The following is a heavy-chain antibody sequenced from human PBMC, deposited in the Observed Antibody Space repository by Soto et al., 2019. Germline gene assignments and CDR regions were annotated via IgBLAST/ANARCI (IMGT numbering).Heavy chain of an antibody. J-gene: IGHJ6*02. D-gene: IGHD3-3*01. Sequence: QVQLVQSGAEVKKPGSSVKVSCKASGGTFSSYAISWVRQAPGQGLEWMGGIIPIFGTANYAQKFQGRVTITADESTSTACMELSSLRSEDTAVYYCARERVTIFGVVIMSSGMDVWGQGTTVTVSS. CDR1: GGTFSSYA. V-gene: IGHV1-69*01. CDR3: ARERVTIFGVVIMSSGMDV. CDR2: IIPIFGTA.